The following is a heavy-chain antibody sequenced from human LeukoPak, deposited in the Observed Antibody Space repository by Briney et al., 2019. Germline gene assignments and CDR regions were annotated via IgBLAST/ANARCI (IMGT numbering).Heavy chain of an antibody. J-gene: IGHJ4*02. CDR3: AKDDNGPHDN. V-gene: IGHV3-23*01. Sequence: PGGSLRLSCAASGFTFKNFAMTWVRQAPGKGLEWVSTISATGGGAYYADSVKGRFTISRDNSKNTLYLRMSSLRAEDTALYYCAKDDNGPHDNWGQGTLVTVSS. CDR2: ISATGGGA. CDR1: GFTFKNFA. D-gene: IGHD1-1*01.